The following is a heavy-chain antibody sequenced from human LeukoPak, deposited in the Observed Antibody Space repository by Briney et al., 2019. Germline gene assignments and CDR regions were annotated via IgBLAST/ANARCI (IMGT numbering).Heavy chain of an antibody. CDR3: EGFDYDSSGSTASFDY. V-gene: IGHV3-66*01. CDR2: IYSGGST. J-gene: IGHJ4*02. Sequence: GGSLRLSCAASGFTVSSNYMSWVRQAPGKGLEWVSVIYSGGSTYYADSVKGRFTISRDNSKNTLYLQMNSLRAEDTAVYYCEGFDYDSSGSTASFDYWGQGTLVTASS. D-gene: IGHD3-22*01. CDR1: GFTVSSNY.